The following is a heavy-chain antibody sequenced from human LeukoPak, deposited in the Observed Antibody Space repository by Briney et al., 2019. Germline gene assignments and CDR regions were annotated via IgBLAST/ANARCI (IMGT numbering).Heavy chain of an antibody. CDR2: INHSGST. CDR1: GGSFSGYY. V-gene: IGHV4-34*01. CDR3: ARGLPSYGDYVDYYFYMDV. D-gene: IGHD4-17*01. Sequence: SETLSLTCAVYGGSFSGYYWSWIRQPPGKGLEWIAEINHSGSTNYNPSLKSRVTISVDTSKNQSSLKLSSVTAADTAVYYCARGLPSYGDYVDYYFYMDVWGKGTTVTVSS. J-gene: IGHJ6*03.